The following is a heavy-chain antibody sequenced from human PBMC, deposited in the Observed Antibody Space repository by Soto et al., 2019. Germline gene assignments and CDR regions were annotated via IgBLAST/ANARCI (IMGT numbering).Heavy chain of an antibody. V-gene: IGHV3-33*01. Sequence: GGSLRLSCAASGFTFSSYGMHWVRQAPGKGLEWVAVIWYDGSNKYYADSVKGRFTISRDNSKNTLYLQMNSLRAEDTAVYYCARDLDSGSHYYYGMDVWGQGTTVTVSS. J-gene: IGHJ6*02. D-gene: IGHD3-10*01. CDR2: IWYDGSNK. CDR1: GFTFSSYG. CDR3: ARDLDSGSHYYYGMDV.